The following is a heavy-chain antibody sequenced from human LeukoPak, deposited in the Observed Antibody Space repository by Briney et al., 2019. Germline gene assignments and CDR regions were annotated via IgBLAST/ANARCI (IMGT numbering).Heavy chain of an antibody. CDR1: GGSISSGSYY. J-gene: IGHJ6*03. V-gene: IGHV4-61*02. Sequence: SQTLSLTCTVSGGSISSGSYYWSWIRQPAGKGLEWIGRIYTSGSTNYNPSLKSRVTISVDTSKNQFSLKLSSVTAADTAVYYCARDPEGSSSLANYYYMDVWGKGTTVTVSS. CDR3: ARDPEGSSSLANYYYMDV. CDR2: IYTSGST. D-gene: IGHD6-6*01.